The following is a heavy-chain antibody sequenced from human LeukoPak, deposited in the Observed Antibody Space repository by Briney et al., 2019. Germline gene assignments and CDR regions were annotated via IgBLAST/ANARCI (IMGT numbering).Heavy chain of an antibody. V-gene: IGHV1-69*01. J-gene: IGHJ5*02. Sequence: GSSVKVSCEASGGTFSSYAISWVRQAPGQGLEWMGGIIPIFGTANYAQKFQGRVTITADESTSTAYMELSSLRSEDTAVYYCARRGGGYGLAGFDPWGQGTLVTVSS. D-gene: IGHD3-22*01. CDR2: IIPIFGTA. CDR3: ARRGGGYGLAGFDP. CDR1: GGTFSSYA.